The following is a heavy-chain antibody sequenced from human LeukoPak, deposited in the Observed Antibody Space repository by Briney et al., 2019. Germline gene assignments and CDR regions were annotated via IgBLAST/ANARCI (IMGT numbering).Heavy chain of an antibody. J-gene: IGHJ4*02. Sequence: PGGSLRLSCAASGFTFTSLWMSWVRQAPGKGLEWVSSINPLGSDTRYVDSVKGRFTISRDNAKNSLHLQMNSLRAEDTAVYYCTRERDAVAATGALLDYWGQGTQVTVSS. D-gene: IGHD6-19*01. CDR2: INPLGSDT. V-gene: IGHV3-7*01. CDR1: GFTFTSLW. CDR3: TRERDAVAATGALLDY.